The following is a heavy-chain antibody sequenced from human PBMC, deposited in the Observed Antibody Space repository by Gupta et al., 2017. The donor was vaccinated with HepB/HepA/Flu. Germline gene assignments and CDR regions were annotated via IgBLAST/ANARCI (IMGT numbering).Heavy chain of an antibody. CDR2: IKPADGYT. Sequence: QVQLVQSGTEVKEPGASVKVSCKASGYTFTRHGLHWRRQAHGQSLEWMGWIKPADGYTKYSQKFQGRVSITRDTSANTAYMELNSLTSEDTAIYYCAKSGASPPGNWLDAWGQGSLVTVSS. J-gene: IGHJ5*02. V-gene: IGHV1-3*01. CDR1: GYTFTRHG. CDR3: AKSGASPPGNWLDA.